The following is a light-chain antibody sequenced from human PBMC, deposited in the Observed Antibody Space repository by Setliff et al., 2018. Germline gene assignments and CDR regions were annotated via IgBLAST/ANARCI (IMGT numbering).Light chain of an antibody. CDR3: SSYAGSNIFYV. J-gene: IGLJ1*01. CDR2: EVS. V-gene: IGLV2-8*01. CDR1: SRDVGGFNF. Sequence: QSALTQPPSASGSPGQSVAISCTGTSRDVGGFNFVSWYQQHPGKAPKLIIYEVSKRPSGVPDRFSGSKSGNTASLTVSGLQAEDEADYYCSSYAGSNIFYVFGTGTKVTVL.